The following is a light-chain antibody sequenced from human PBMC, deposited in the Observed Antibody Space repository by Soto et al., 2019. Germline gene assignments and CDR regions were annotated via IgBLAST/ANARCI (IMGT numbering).Light chain of an antibody. CDR1: SGHSSYA. J-gene: IGLJ3*02. CDR3: QTLATGIVV. V-gene: IGLV4-69*01. CDR2: VNSDGSH. Sequence: QLVLNQSPFASASLGASVNLTCTLSSGHSSYAIAWHQQQPKKGPRYLMRVNSDGSHNKGDWIPDRVSASRSGAELYLTSSIVQSDDEADYYCQTLATGIVVFGGGTKLTVL.